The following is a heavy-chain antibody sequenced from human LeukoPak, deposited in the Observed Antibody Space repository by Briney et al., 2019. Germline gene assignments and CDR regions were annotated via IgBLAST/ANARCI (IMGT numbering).Heavy chain of an antibody. V-gene: IGHV3-64*01. Sequence: PGGSLRLSCAASGFTFSSYAMSWVRQAPGKGLEWVSAISSNGGSTCYANSVKGRFTISRDNSKNTLYLQMGSLRAEDMAVYYCARDCSGSYCGRFDYWGQGTLVTVSS. J-gene: IGHJ4*02. CDR2: ISSNGGST. D-gene: IGHD1-26*01. CDR1: GFTFSSYA. CDR3: ARDCSGSYCGRFDY.